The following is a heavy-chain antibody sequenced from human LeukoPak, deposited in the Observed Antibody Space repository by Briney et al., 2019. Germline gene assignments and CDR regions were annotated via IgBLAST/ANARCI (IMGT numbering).Heavy chain of an antibody. CDR3: AARRIVGATARYYYYYMDV. Sequence: TGGSLRLSCAASGFTFSSYAMSWVRQAPGKGLEWVSAISGSGGSTYYADSVKGRFTISRDNSKNTLYLQMNSLRAEDTAVYYCAARRIVGATARYYYYYMDVWGKGTTVTVSS. J-gene: IGHJ6*03. CDR2: ISGSGGST. CDR1: GFTFSSYA. D-gene: IGHD1-26*01. V-gene: IGHV3-23*01.